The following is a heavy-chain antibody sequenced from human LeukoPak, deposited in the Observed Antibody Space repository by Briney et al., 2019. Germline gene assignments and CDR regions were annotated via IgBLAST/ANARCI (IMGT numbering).Heavy chain of an antibody. CDR1: GFTFSSYS. Sequence: PGGSLRLSCAASGFTFSSYSMNWVRQAPGKGLEWVSSISSSSSYIYYADSVKGRFTISRDNAKNSLSLQMNSLRAEDTAVYYCARTYDFGRGPPGDAFDNWGQGTLVTVPS. D-gene: IGHD3-3*01. J-gene: IGHJ3*02. CDR3: ARTYDFGRGPPGDAFDN. CDR2: ISSSSSYI. V-gene: IGHV3-21*01.